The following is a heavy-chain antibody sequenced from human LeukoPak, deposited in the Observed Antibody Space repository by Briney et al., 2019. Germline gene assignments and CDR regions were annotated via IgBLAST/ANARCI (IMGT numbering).Heavy chain of an antibody. J-gene: IGHJ6*02. CDR1: GFTFSSYS. V-gene: IGHV3-21*01. D-gene: IGHD2-2*01. CDR2: ISSSSSYV. Sequence: GGSLRLSCAASGFTFSSYSMNWVRQAPGKGLEWVSSISSSSSYVYYADSVKGRFTISRDNAKNSLYLQMNSLRAEDTAVYYCARENIVVVPAAPYYYYYGMDVWGQGTTVTVSS. CDR3: ARENIVVVPAAPYYYYYGMDV.